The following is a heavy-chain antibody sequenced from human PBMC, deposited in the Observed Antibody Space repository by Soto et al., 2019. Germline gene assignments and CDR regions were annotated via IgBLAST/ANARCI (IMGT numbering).Heavy chain of an antibody. J-gene: IGHJ4*01. D-gene: IGHD6-6*01. Sequence: SGPTLVNPTQTLTLTCTFSGFSLSTSGVGVGWIRQPPGKALEWLALIYLDDDKRYSPSLISRLSITKDTAKNQVVRTMTNMDPVDTATYYCAVFEYSTSSGLFDYWGQGTLVTVSS. V-gene: IGHV2-5*02. CDR3: AVFEYSTSSGLFDY. CDR1: GFSLSTSGVG. CDR2: IYLDDDK.